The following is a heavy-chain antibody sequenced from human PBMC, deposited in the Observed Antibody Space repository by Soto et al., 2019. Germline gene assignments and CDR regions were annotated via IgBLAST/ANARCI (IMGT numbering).Heavy chain of an antibody. CDR1: GGSISGGGYY. V-gene: IGHV4-31*03. CDR2: NYYSGIT. D-gene: IGHD6-6*01. Sequence: SETLSLTCTVSGGSISGGGYYWTWIRQHPGKGLEWIGYNYYSGITYYNPSLKSRVTISLDTSKNQFSLKLSSVTAADTAVYYCARGSSIAGLYYGMDVWGQGTTVTVS. J-gene: IGHJ6*02. CDR3: ARGSSIAGLYYGMDV.